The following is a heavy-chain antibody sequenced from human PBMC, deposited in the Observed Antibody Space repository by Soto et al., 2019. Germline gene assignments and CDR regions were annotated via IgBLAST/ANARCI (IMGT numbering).Heavy chain of an antibody. CDR3: ATRGPSTVTTAFDY. V-gene: IGHV1-46*01. J-gene: IGHJ4*02. Sequence: QVLLVQSGAEVKKPGASVKVSCKASGYTFTSYYIHWVRQAPGQGLEWMGIINPGGGSTNYAQELQGRVTVTRDTSTSTVYMELRSLRSDDTAVYYCATRGPSTVTTAFDYWGQGTLVTVSS. CDR1: GYTFTSYY. D-gene: IGHD4-17*01. CDR2: INPGGGST.